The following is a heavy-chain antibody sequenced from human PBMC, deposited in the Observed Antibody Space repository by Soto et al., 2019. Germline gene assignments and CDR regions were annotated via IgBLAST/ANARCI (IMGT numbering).Heavy chain of an antibody. J-gene: IGHJ3*02. D-gene: IGHD3-3*01. CDR1: GFTFSSYG. V-gene: IGHV3-33*01. Sequence: VQLVESGGGVVQPGRSLRLSCAASGFTFSSYGMHWVRQAPGKGLEWVAVIWYDGSNKYYADSVKGRFTISRDNSKNTLYLQMNSLRAEDTAVYYCARDGPRITIFGVVKTPSEGAFDIWGQGTMVTVSS. CDR3: ARDGPRITIFGVVKTPSEGAFDI. CDR2: IWYDGSNK.